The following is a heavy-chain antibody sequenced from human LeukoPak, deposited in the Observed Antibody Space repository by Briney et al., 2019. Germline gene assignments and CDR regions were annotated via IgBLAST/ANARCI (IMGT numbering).Heavy chain of an antibody. D-gene: IGHD5-24*01. CDR1: GVSFSGYY. Sequence: SETLSLTCIVYGVSFSGYYWSRIRQPPGKGLEWIGEINHSGSTNYNPSLKSRVTISVDTSKNQFSLKLRSVTAADTAVYYCARTRWLQSLFDYWGQGTLVTVSS. CDR2: INHSGST. J-gene: IGHJ4*02. V-gene: IGHV4-34*01. CDR3: ARTRWLQSLFDY.